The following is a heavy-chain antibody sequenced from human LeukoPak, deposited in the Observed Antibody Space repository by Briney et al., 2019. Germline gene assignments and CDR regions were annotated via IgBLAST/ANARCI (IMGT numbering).Heavy chain of an antibody. CDR2: IYYSGST. V-gene: IGHV4-39*01. CDR3: ARRRYYYDSPLDY. J-gene: IGHJ4*02. Sequence: PSETLSLTCTVSGGSISSSSYYWGWIRQPPGKGLEWIGSIYYSGSTYYNPSLKSRVTISVDTSKNQFSLKLSSVTAADTAVYYCARRRYYYDSPLDYWGQGTLVTVSS. CDR1: GGSISSSSYY. D-gene: IGHD3-22*01.